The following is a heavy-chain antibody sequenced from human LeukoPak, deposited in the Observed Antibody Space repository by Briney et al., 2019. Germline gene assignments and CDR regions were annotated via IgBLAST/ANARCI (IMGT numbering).Heavy chain of an antibody. D-gene: IGHD6-13*01. CDR3: ARRGAAAGTSDY. CDR2: ISRNGNST. J-gene: IGHJ4*02. V-gene: IGHV3-64*01. CDR1: GFTFSTYA. Sequence: GGSLRLSCAGSGFTFSTYAMQWVRQAPGKGLEYVSAISRNGNSTYYANSVKGRFTISRDNSKNTLYLQMGSLRAEDMAMYYCARRGAAAGTSDYWGQGTLVTVSS.